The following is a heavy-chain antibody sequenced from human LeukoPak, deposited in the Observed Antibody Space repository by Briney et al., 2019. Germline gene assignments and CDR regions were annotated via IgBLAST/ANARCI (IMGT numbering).Heavy chain of an antibody. CDR3: ARGSRLPLDY. J-gene: IGHJ4*02. CDR2: ISHSGDT. D-gene: IGHD4-11*01. V-gene: IGHV4-34*01. Sequence: SETLSLTCAVYGGSFTDYYWSWIRQFPGKGLEWIGEISHSGDTNLNPSLESRVTISMGTSNYQFSLKLTSVTAADTAVYYCARGSRLPLDYWGQGSLVTVSS. CDR1: GGSFTDYY.